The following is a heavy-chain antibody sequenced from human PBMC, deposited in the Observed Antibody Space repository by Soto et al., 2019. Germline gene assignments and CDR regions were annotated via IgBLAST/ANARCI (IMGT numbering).Heavy chain of an antibody. V-gene: IGHV1-8*01. CDR3: ARGKSLEN. CDR2: MNPNSGNT. J-gene: IGHJ4*02. CDR1: GYTFTSYD. D-gene: IGHD1-1*01. Sequence: QVQLVQSGAEVKKPGASVKVSCKASGYTFTSYDINLVRQATGQGLEWMGWMNPNSGNTGYAQKFQGRVTMTRDNSITTAYMELTSLTSEDTAIFYCARGKSLENWGQGTLVTVSS.